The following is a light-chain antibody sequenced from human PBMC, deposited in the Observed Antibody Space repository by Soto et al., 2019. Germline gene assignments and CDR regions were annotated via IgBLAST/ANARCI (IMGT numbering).Light chain of an antibody. CDR1: SSDVGAYNY. Sequence: QSALTQPPSAYGSPGQSVTISCNGTSSDVGAYNYVSWYQQHAGKAPKLVIYEVTNRPSGVPDRFSGSKSANTASLTVSGLQAEDEVDYYCSSFASSNTWVFGGGTKLTVL. CDR3: SSFASSNTWV. CDR2: EVT. J-gene: IGLJ3*02. V-gene: IGLV2-8*01.